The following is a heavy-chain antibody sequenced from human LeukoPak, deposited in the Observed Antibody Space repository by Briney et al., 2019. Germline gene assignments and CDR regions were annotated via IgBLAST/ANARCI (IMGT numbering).Heavy chain of an antibody. V-gene: IGHV1-69*13. J-gene: IGHJ6*02. CDR2: IIPIFGTA. CDR1: GGTFSSYA. D-gene: IGHD2-15*01. Sequence: SVKVSCKASGGTFSSYAISWVRQAPGQGLEWMGGIIPIFGTANYAQRFQGRVTITADESTSTAYMELSSLRSEDTAVYYCAREGQLLLYGMDVWGQGTTVTVSS. CDR3: AREGQLLLYGMDV.